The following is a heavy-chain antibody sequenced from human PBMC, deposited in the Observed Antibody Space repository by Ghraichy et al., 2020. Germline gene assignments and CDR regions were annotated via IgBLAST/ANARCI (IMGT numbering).Heavy chain of an antibody. CDR3: AKFGGQWLVFVQDDAFDI. CDR2: ISGSGGST. D-gene: IGHD6-19*01. J-gene: IGHJ3*02. CDR1: GFTFSSYA. V-gene: IGHV3-23*01. Sequence: GGSLRLSCAASGFTFSSYAMSWVRQAPGKGLEWVSAISGSGGSTYYADSVKGRFTISRDNSKNTLYLQMNSLRAEDTAVYYCAKFGGQWLVFVQDDAFDIWGQGTMVTVSS.